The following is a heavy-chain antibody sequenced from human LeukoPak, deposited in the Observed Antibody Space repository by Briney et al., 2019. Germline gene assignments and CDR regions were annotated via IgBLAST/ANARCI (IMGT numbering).Heavy chain of an antibody. J-gene: IGHJ6*02. V-gene: IGHV4-61*08. D-gene: IGHD3-10*01. CDR2: IYYSGST. CDR1: GGSISSGDYY. CDR3: ARHVGSGSYYKGYGMEV. Sequence: PSETLSLTCTVSGGSISSGDYYWSWIRQPPGKGLEWIGYIYYSGSTNYNPSLKSRVTISVDTSKNQFSLKLSSVTAADTAVYYCARHVGSGSYYKGYGMEVWGQGTTVTVSS.